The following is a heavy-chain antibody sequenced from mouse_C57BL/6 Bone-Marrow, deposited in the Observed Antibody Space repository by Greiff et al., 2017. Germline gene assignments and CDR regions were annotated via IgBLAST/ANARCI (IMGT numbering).Heavy chain of an antibody. D-gene: IGHD6-1*01. V-gene: IGHV1-81*01. CDR2: IYPRSGNT. CDR3: ASLALWYFDV. J-gene: IGHJ1*03. CDR1: GYTFTSYG. Sequence: QVQLQPSGAALARPGASVKLSCKASGYTFTSYGISWVKQSTGQGLEWIGEIYPRSGNTYYNEKFNGKATLTADKSSSTEYMELRSLTSEDAAVYFWASLALWYFDVWGTGTTVTGSS.